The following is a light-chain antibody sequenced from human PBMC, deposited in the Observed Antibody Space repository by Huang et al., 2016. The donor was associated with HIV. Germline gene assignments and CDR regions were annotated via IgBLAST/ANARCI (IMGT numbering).Light chain of an antibody. V-gene: IGKV3-15*01. CDR3: QQYNNWPRT. CDR2: GAS. CDR1: QSVSGN. Sequence: EIVMTQSPATLSVSPGERATLSCRASQSVSGNFAWYQQKPGQAPRLRIYGASTRATGSPARFSGSGSGTEFTLTISSLQSEDFAVYYCQQYNNWPRTFGQGTKVEIK. J-gene: IGKJ1*01.